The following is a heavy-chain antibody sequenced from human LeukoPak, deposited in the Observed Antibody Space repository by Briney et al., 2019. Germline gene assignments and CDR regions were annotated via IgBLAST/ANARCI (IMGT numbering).Heavy chain of an antibody. CDR1: GFTFSSYS. CDR2: ISTSSSYI. J-gene: IGHJ4*02. D-gene: IGHD2-8*02. V-gene: IGHV3-21*01. Sequence: GGSLRLSCTASGFTFSSYSMNWVRQAPGKGLEWVSSISTSSSYIYYADSVKGRFTISRDNARNSLYLQMNTLRAEDTAVYSCARLFGGVTTFDYWGQGALVTVSS. CDR3: ARLFGGVTTFDY.